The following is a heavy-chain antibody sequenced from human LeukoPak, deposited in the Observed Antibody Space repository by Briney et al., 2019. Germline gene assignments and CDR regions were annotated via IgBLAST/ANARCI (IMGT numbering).Heavy chain of an antibody. D-gene: IGHD5-12*01. V-gene: IGHV3-30*03. CDR3: ARDRGVATMNFDY. CDR1: GFTFSSYW. J-gene: IGHJ4*02. Sequence: GGSLRLSCAASGFTFSSYWMSWARQAPGKGLEWVAVISYDGSNKYYADSVKGRFTISRDNSKNTLYLQMNSLRPEDTAVYYCARDRGVATMNFDYWGQGTLVTVSS. CDR2: ISYDGSNK.